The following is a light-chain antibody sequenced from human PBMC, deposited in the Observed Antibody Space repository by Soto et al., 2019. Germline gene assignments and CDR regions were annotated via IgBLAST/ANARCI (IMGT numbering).Light chain of an antibody. J-gene: IGKJ1*01. CDR2: GAS. CDR1: QNINNN. CDR3: QQYNNWPPWT. V-gene: IGKV3-15*01. Sequence: EIVMTQSPATLSVSPGERATLSCSVSQNINNNLAWFQQKPGQAPRLLIYGASTRATGIPGRFSASGSGTEFTLTISSLQSEDFAVYICQQYNNWPPWTFGQGTKVDIK.